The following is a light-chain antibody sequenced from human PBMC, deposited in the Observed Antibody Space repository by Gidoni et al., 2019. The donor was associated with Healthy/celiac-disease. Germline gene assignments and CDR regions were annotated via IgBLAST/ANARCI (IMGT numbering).Light chain of an antibody. J-gene: IGKJ1*01. V-gene: IGKV1-39*01. CDR2: AAS. CDR1: QSISSH. CDR3: QQRYSALWT. Sequence: DIQMTQSPSSLSASVGDRVTITCRASQSISSHLNWYQQKPGKAPKLLVYAASSLQSGVPSNFSGSGSGTDFTLTISSLQPEDFATYYCQQRYSALWTFGQGTKVEVK.